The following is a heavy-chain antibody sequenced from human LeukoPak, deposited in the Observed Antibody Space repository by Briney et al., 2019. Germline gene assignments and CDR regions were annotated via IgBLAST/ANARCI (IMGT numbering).Heavy chain of an antibody. CDR2: ISYDGSNK. J-gene: IGHJ4*02. D-gene: IGHD4-23*01. CDR3: ARDGAPGAQDYGGTDY. CDR1: GFRFSSYA. V-gene: IGHV3-30-3*01. Sequence: PGGSLRLSCAASGFRFSSYAMSWVRQAPGKGLEWVAVISYDGSNKYYADSVKGRFTISRDNSKNTLYLQMNSLRAEDTAVYYCARDGAPGAQDYGGTDYWGQGTLVTVSS.